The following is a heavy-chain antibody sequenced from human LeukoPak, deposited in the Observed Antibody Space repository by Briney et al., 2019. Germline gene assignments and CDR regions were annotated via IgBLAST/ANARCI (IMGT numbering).Heavy chain of an antibody. D-gene: IGHD6-19*01. V-gene: IGHV3-23*01. CDR1: GFTFSSYA. CDR2: ISNSGFST. CDR3: AKDPTRGSGWYFFDY. Sequence: GGSLRLSCAASGFTFSSYAMSWVRQAPGKGLVWVSAISNSGFSTYYADSVEGRFTISRDNSKNSLYLQMNSLRTEDTALYYCAKDPTRGSGWYFFDYWGQGTLVTVSS. J-gene: IGHJ4*02.